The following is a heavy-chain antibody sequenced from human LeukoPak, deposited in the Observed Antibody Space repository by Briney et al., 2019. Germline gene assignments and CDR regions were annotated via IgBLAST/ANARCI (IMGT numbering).Heavy chain of an antibody. CDR1: GLTFNSHS. D-gene: IGHD3-10*01. V-gene: IGHV3-23*01. Sequence: GGSLRLSCVASGLTFNSHSMSWVRQAPGMGLEWVSVVSTNGDVTFYADSVKDRFTISRDNSKNTLFLQMNSLRAEDTAVYYCAKLSLSGRSQSADYWGQGTLVTVSS. CDR2: VSTNGDVT. CDR3: AKLSLSGRSQSADY. J-gene: IGHJ4*02.